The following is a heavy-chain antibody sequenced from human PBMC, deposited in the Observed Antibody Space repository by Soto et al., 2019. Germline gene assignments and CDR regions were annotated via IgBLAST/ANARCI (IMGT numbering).Heavy chain of an antibody. Sequence: EVLLLESGGGSVQPGGYLRLSCAASGFSFSSYDMTWVRQAPGKGLEWVSTISASGHTTYYADSVQGRFTISRDNSRNMLRLQMDSLRADDTAVYYCAKDKMLTITHDAFDFWGQGTMVTVSP. CDR1: GFSFSSYD. CDR2: ISASGHTT. V-gene: IGHV3-23*01. CDR3: AKDKMLTITHDAFDF. J-gene: IGHJ3*01. D-gene: IGHD2-8*01.